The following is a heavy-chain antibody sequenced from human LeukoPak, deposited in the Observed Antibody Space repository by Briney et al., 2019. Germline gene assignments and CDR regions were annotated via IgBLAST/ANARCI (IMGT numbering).Heavy chain of an antibody. CDR2: IYYSGST. V-gene: IGHV4-39*07. Sequence: SETLSLTCTVSGGSISSSSYYWGWIRQPPGKGLEWIGSIYYSGSTYYNPSLKSRVTISVDTSKNQFSLKLSSVTAADTAVYYCASVAAEISRLPQHWGQGTLVTVSS. CDR1: GGSISSSSYY. D-gene: IGHD6-13*01. CDR3: ASVAAEISRLPQH. J-gene: IGHJ1*01.